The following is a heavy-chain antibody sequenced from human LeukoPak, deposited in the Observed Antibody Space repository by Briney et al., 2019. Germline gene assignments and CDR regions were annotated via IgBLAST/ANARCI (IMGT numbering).Heavy chain of an antibody. V-gene: IGHV3-11*01. D-gene: IGHD1-14*01. CDR2: ISSSDNTI. CDR3: ARVRPPDSDAFDV. J-gene: IGHJ3*01. CDR1: GFTFSDHY. Sequence: GGSLRLSCAASGFTFSDHYMSWIRQAPGKGLEWISYISSSDNTIYYADSVKGRFTISRDNAKNSLYLLMNSLRAEDTAVYYCARVRPPDSDAFDVWGQGTLVTVSS.